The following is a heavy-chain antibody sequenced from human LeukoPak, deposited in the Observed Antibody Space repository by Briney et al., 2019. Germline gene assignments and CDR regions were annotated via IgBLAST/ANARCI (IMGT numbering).Heavy chain of an antibody. V-gene: IGHV4-34*01. CDR2: INHSGST. CDR3: ARDRRVVTAIPFNFDI. CDR1: GGSFSGYY. Sequence: SETLSLTCAVYGGSFSGYYWSWIRQPPGKGLEWIGEINHSGSTNYNPSLKSRVTISVDTSKNQFSLKLSSVTAADTAVYYCARDRRVVTAIPFNFDIWGQGTMVTVSS. D-gene: IGHD2-21*02. J-gene: IGHJ3*02.